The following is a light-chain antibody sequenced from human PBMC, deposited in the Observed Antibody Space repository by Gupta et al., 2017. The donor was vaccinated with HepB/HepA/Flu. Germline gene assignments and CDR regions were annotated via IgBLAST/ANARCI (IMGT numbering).Light chain of an antibody. J-gene: IGKJ1*01. CDR2: LVS. Sequence: DIQMTQSPSSLSASVGDRVTITCRASQSIGRNLNWYQQKPGKAPNLLIYLVSNLQSGVPSRFSGSGSGTDFTLTISRLQPEDFASYYCQQSDSTPQTFGQGTKVEIK. V-gene: IGKV1-39*01. CDR1: QSIGRN. CDR3: QQSDSTPQT.